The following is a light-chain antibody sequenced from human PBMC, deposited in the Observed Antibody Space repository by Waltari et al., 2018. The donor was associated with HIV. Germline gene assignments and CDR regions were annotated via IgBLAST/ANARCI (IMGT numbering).Light chain of an antibody. CDR1: SSNIGSNA. J-gene: IGLJ1*01. V-gene: IGLV1-44*01. Sequence: QSVLTQSPSASGTPGQRVTISCSGSSSNIGSNAVDWNQHLPGTAPKLLTHTNNQRPSGIPDRFSGSKAGTSASLAISGRQAEDESYYYCAAWDDSLNVYVFGSGTKVTVL. CDR2: TNN. CDR3: AAWDDSLNVYV.